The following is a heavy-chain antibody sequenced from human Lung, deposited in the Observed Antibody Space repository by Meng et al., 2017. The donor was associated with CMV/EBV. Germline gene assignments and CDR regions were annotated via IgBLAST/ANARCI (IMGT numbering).Heavy chain of an antibody. J-gene: IGHJ4*02. CDR1: GFTFSSYS. CDR3: ARYYDFWSGYQVANYYFDY. D-gene: IGHD3-3*01. CDR2: ISSSSSYI. Sequence: GESXKISXAASGFTFSSYSMNWVRQAPGKGLEWVSSISSSSSYIYYADSVKGRFTISRDNAKNSLYLQMNSLRAEDTAVYYCARYYDFWSGYQVANYYFDYWGQGTXVTVSS. V-gene: IGHV3-21*01.